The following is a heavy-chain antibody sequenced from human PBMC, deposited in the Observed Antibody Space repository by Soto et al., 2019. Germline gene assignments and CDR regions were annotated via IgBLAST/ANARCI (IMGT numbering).Heavy chain of an antibody. V-gene: IGHV3-30-3*01. Sequence: QVQLVESGGGVVQPGRSLRLSCAASGFTFSSYAMHWVRQAPRKGLERVAVISYDGSNKYYADSVKGRFTISRENSKNKMYPEMNSLRAEDTGVYYCARGPPITRVDEGRDLEYWGQGTLVTVSS. CDR3: ARGPPITRVDEGRDLEY. D-gene: IGHD3-3*01. CDR2: ISYDGSNK. J-gene: IGHJ4*02. CDR1: GFTFSSYA.